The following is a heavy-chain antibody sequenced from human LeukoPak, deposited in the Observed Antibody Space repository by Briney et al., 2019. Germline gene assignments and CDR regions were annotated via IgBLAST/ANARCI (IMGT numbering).Heavy chain of an antibody. CDR3: ARSPGDFWSGYLNWFDP. CDR2: IYHSGST. CDR1: GYSISSGYY. Sequence: KSSETLSLTCTVPGYSISSGYYWGWIRQPPGKGLEWIGSIYHSGSTYYNPSLKSRVTISVDTSKNQFSLKLSSVTAADTAVYYCARSPGDFWSGYLNWFDPWGQGTLVTVSS. V-gene: IGHV4-38-2*02. D-gene: IGHD3-3*01. J-gene: IGHJ5*02.